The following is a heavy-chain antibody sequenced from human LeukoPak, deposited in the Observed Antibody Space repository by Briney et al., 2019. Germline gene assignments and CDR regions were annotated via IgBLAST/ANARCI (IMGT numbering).Heavy chain of an antibody. V-gene: IGHV1-2*02. D-gene: IGHD1-26*01. Sequence: GASVKVSCKASGYTFTGYYMHWVRQAPGQGLEWMGWINPNSGGTNYAQKFQGRVTMTRDTSISTAYMELSRLRSDDTAVYYCAREGPRISGIPRYWGQGTLVTVSS. J-gene: IGHJ4*02. CDR1: GYTFTGYY. CDR3: AREGPRISGIPRY. CDR2: INPNSGGT.